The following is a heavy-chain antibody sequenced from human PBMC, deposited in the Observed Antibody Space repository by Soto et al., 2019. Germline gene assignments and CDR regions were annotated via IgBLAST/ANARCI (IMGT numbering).Heavy chain of an antibody. CDR3: ERVTPRIAAAAQADY. V-gene: IGHV4-59*12. CDR1: GVSISHYY. Sequence: ETLSLTCRVSGVSISHYYWSWIRQSPGKGLEWIGFIFYSGNSDYNPSLKSRVSMSVDNAKNTLYLQMNSLRPGDTAVYYCERVTPRIAAAAQADYWGQGTLVTVYS. CDR2: IFYSGNS. J-gene: IGHJ4*02. D-gene: IGHD6-13*01.